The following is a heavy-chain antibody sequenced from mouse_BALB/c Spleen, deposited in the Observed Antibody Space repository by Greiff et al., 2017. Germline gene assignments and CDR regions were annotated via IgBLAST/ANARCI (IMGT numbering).Heavy chain of an antibody. D-gene: IGHD2-2*01. CDR3: ARLLYGYDFSWFAY. CDR2: IYPYNGGT. V-gene: IGHV1S29*02. Sequence: EVQLQQSGPELVKPGASVKISCKASGYTFTDYNMHWVKQSHGKSLEWIGYIYPYNGGTGYNQKFKSKATLTVDNSSSTAYMELRSLTSEDSAVYYCARLLYGYDFSWFAYWGQGTLVTVSA. J-gene: IGHJ3*01. CDR1: GYTFTDYN.